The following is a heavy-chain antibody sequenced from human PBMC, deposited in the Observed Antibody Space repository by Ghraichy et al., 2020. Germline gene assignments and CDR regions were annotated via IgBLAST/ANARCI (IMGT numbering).Heavy chain of an antibody. D-gene: IGHD6-13*01. CDR3: ARFNRQQLYYFDS. V-gene: IGHV4-39*01. CDR1: GGSVSDSLYY. CDR2: VYYTESS. Sequence: ETLSLTCTLSGGSVSDSLYYWAWIRQPPGKGLEWIGNVYYTESSFYNPSLKSRLTLSVDTSRNQFSLKLTSVSAADTAIYYCARFNRQQLYYFDSWGQGTQVTVSS. J-gene: IGHJ4*02.